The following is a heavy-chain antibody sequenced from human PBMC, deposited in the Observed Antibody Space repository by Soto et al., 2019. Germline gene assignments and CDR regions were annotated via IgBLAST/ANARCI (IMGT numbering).Heavy chain of an antibody. J-gene: IGHJ4*02. CDR2: INHSGST. D-gene: IGHD3-10*01. CDR1: GASFSGYY. CDR3: ARQWFGESKTYYFDY. Sequence: PSETLSPTCAVYGASFSGYYWSWIRQPPGKGLEWIGEINHSGSTNYNPSLKSRVTISVDTSKNQFSLKLSSVTAADTAVYYCARQWFGESKTYYFDYWGQGTLVTVSS. V-gene: IGHV4-34*01.